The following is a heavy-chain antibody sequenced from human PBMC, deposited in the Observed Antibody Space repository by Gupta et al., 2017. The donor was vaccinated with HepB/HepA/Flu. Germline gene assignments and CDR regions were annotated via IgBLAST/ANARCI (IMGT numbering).Heavy chain of an antibody. CDR1: GGSISSSSYY. CDR3: ASPTPSSIAARPVDY. Sequence: QLQLQESGPGLVKPSETLSLTCTVAGGSISSSSYYWGWIRQPPGKGLEWIVSIYYSGSTYYNPSLKSRVTISVDTSKNKFAMKLSSVTAADTAVYYCASPTPSSIAARPVDYWGHGTLVTVSS. CDR2: IYYSGST. D-gene: IGHD6-6*01. J-gene: IGHJ4*01. V-gene: IGHV4-39*01.